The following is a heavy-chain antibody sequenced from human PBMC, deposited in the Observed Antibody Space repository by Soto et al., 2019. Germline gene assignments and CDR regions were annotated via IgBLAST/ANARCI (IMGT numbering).Heavy chain of an antibody. J-gene: IGHJ2*01. D-gene: IGHD3-16*01. CDR1: GGSISSGGYC. Sequence: QVQLQASGPGLVKPSQTLSLTCTVSGGSISSGGYCWSWIRQHPGKGLEWIGYTKYSGSTYYNPALKSRVTIPVDTPKNQFSLKLSSVTAADPAVYYCARDYGGAWYVDLWCRGTLVTVSS. CDR3: ARDYGGAWYVDL. CDR2: TKYSGST. V-gene: IGHV4-31*03.